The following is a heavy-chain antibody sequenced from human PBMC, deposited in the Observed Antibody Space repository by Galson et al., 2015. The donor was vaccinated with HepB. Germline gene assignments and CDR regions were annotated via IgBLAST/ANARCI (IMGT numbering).Heavy chain of an antibody. D-gene: IGHD3-16*01. J-gene: IGHJ4*02. V-gene: IGHV3-7*03. CDR1: GFTFSTYW. CDR2: IKEDGTEI. Sequence: SLRLSCAASGFTFSTYWMTWVRQAPGKGLQWVANIKEDGTEIYYLDSVKGRFTISRDNDKNSLYLQMNSLRTEDTAIYYCARGWASLDYWGQGTLVTVSS. CDR3: ARGWASLDY.